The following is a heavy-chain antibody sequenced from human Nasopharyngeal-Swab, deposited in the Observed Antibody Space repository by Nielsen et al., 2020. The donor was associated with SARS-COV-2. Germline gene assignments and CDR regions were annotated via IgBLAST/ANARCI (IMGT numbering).Heavy chain of an antibody. Sequence: GGSLRLSCAASGLTFSGSAMHWVRQASGKGLEWVGRIRSKANSYATAYAASVKGRFTISRDDSKNTAYLQMNSLKTEDTAVYYCTLRPYDSSGWSFDYWGQGTLVTVSS. CDR3: TLRPYDSSGWSFDY. V-gene: IGHV3-73*01. CDR1: GLTFSGSA. J-gene: IGHJ4*02. D-gene: IGHD3-22*01. CDR2: IRSKANSYAT.